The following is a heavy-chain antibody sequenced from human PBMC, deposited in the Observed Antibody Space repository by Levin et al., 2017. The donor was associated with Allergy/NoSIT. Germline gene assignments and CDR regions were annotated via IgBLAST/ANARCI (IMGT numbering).Heavy chain of an antibody. CDR1: GFTFSSYA. J-gene: IGHJ6*02. V-gene: IGHV3-23*01. D-gene: IGHD4-17*01. Sequence: GGSLRLSCAASGFTFSSYAMSWVRQAPGKGLEWVSAISGSGGSTYYADSVKGRFTISRDNSKNTLYLQMNSLRAEDTAVYYCAKDPNPIEDDYGDYGGSEVLLAGMDGWGQGTTVTVSS. CDR3: AKDPNPIEDDYGDYGGSEVLLAGMDG. CDR2: ISGSGGST.